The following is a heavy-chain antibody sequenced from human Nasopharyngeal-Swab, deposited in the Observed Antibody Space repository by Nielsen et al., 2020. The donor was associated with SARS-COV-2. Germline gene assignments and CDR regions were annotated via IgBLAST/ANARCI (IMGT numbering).Heavy chain of an antibody. CDR3: ARDLPLDSSGYGY. V-gene: IGHV3-33*01. CDR2: IWYDGSNK. D-gene: IGHD3-22*01. J-gene: IGHJ4*02. CDR1: GFTFSNYG. Sequence: SLKISCAASGFTFSNYGMHWVRQAPGKGLEWVAVIWYDGSNKYYADSVKGRFTISRDNSKNTLYLQMNSLRAEDTAVYYCARDLPLDSSGYGYWGQGTLVTVSS.